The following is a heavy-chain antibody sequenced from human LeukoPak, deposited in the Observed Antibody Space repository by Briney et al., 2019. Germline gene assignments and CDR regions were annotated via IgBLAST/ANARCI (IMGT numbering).Heavy chain of an antibody. CDR3: ARASSGWAVDLYYFDY. V-gene: IGHV3-21*01. CDR1: GFTFSSYS. Sequence: PGGSLRLSCVGSGFTFSSYSMNWVRQAPGKGLEWVSSISSTSSYIYYADSVKGRFTISRDNAKKSLYLQMNSLRAEDTAVYYCARASSGWAVDLYYFDYWGQGTLVTVSS. J-gene: IGHJ4*02. D-gene: IGHD6-19*01. CDR2: ISSTSSYI.